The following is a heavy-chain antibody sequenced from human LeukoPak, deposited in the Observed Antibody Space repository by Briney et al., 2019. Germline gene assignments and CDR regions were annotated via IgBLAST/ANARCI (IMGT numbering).Heavy chain of an antibody. J-gene: IGHJ4*02. CDR2: IHYSGST. CDR1: GGSISSGDYY. V-gene: IGHV4-30-4*08. D-gene: IGHD1-26*01. CDR3: ASGVGATPY. Sequence: SETLSLTCTVSGGSISSGDYYWSWIRQPPGKGLEWIGYIHYSGSTYYNPSLKSRVTISVDTSKNQFSLKLSSVTTADTAVYYCASGVGATPYWGQGTLVTVSS.